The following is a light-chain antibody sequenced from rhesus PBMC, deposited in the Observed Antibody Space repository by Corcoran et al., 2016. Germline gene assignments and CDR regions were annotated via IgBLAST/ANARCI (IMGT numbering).Light chain of an antibody. J-gene: IGLJ1*01. CDR1: KIGSKN. CDR3: QLWDSTSDHYI. CDR2: FDD. Sequence: SYDVTQPRSVSVSPGQTASITCGAEKIGSKNVHWYQQRPAQAPVLVIYFDDARPSGIPERFSGSNAGNTATLTISGVEAGDEADYYCQLWDSTSDHYIFGGGTRFTVL. V-gene: IGLV3-36*02.